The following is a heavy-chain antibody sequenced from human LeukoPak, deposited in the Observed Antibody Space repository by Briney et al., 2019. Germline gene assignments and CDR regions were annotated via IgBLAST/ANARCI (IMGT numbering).Heavy chain of an antibody. D-gene: IGHD2-15*01. CDR3: AKGIGSTLFDS. Sequence: PGGSLRLSCVASGFTFGSYAMSWVRQAPGKGLEWVSLISGSADGTHYRDSVKGRFTISRDNSKNTLYLQMNSLRAEDTAVYYCAKGIGSTLFDSWGQGTLVTVSS. V-gene: IGHV3-23*01. CDR1: GFTFGSYA. J-gene: IGHJ4*02. CDR2: ISGSADGT.